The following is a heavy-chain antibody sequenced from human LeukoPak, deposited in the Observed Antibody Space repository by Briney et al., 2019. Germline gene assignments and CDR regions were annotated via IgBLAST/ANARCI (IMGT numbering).Heavy chain of an antibody. V-gene: IGHV4-59*11. CDR1: GGSITSHF. CDR3: ARLVWLGESPGSWFDS. J-gene: IGHJ5*01. Sequence: SETLSLTCTVPGGSITSHFWSWIRQPPGKGLEWIGYIHYSGSTNYNPSLKSRVTISPDTSKNQLFLKLNSVTAADTAVYYCARLVWLGESPGSWFDSWGQGTLVTVSS. D-gene: IGHD3-10*01. CDR2: IHYSGST.